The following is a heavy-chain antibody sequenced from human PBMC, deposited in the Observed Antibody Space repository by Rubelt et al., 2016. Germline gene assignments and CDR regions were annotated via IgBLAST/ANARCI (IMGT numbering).Heavy chain of an antibody. CDR2: ISAYDGNT. V-gene: IGHV1-18*01. CDR3: ARGYCSSANCLFNWFDP. CDR1: GYTFTSYG. Sequence: QVQLVQSGAEVKKPGASVKVSCKASGYTFTSYGISWVRQAPGQGLEWMGWISAYDGNTSYAQKLQGRVRMTTDTSTSTAYMELRSLRSDDTALYYCARGYCSSANCLFNWFDPWGQGTLVTVSS. J-gene: IGHJ5*02. D-gene: IGHD2-2*01.